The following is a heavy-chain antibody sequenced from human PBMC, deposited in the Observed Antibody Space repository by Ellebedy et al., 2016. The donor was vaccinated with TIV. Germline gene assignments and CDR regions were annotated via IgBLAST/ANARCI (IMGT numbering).Heavy chain of an antibody. CDR2: IKSKTDTGRA. D-gene: IGHD2-15*01. J-gene: IGHJ4*02. CDR3: TTGVCSGGSCPFDF. Sequence: PGGSLRLSCAASGLTFDNAWLSWVRQPPGKGLEWVGRIKSKTDTGRANYAAPLKGRFTISRDDSKNTLYLQMDSLETEDTAVYFCTTGVCSGGSCPFDFWGQGTLVTVSS. CDR1: GLTFDNAW. V-gene: IGHV3-15*01.